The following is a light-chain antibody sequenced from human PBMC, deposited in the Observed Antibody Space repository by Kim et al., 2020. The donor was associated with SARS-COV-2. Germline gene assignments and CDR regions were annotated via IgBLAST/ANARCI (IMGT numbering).Light chain of an antibody. Sequence: EMVMTQSPDTLSVSPGERATLSCRASQSVRSNLAWYQQKPGQGPRLLIYGASTRATGIPARFSGSGSGTEFTLTISSLQSEDFVVYYCQQYNEWPLTFGGGTKVEIK. CDR1: QSVRSN. V-gene: IGKV3-15*01. J-gene: IGKJ4*02. CDR2: GAS. CDR3: QQYNEWPLT.